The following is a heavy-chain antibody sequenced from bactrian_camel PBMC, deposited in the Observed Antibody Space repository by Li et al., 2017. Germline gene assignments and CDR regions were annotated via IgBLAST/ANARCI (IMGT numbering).Heavy chain of an antibody. CDR2: IGSDGSP. Sequence: HVQLVESGGGSVQAGGSLRLSCAASGFTYSSYCMGWFRQAPGKEREGVATIGSDGSPTYADSVKGRFTISRDNAKNTLYLQMNSPQPEDTAMYYCAAVRCTLSTGLRISNYYAWGQGTQVTVS. CDR3: AAVRCTLSTGLRISNYYA. J-gene: IGHJ6*01. V-gene: IGHV3S55*01. CDR1: GFTYSSYC. D-gene: IGHD1*01.